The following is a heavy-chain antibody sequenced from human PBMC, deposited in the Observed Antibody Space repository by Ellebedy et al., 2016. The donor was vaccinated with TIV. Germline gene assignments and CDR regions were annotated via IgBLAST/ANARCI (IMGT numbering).Heavy chain of an antibody. CDR3: AIHYENSYYAMDV. J-gene: IGHJ6*02. CDR1: GCTISSSSHY. D-gene: IGHD3-16*01. V-gene: IGHV4-39*01. CDR2: IYHIGIT. Sequence: MPGGSLRLSCTVYGCTISSSSHYWGWIRRPPGKGLEWLGSIYHIGITYYNPSLKSRVIISVDTSKNHVSLKLNSVTAADTAIYYCAIHYENSYYAMDVWGQGTTVTVSS.